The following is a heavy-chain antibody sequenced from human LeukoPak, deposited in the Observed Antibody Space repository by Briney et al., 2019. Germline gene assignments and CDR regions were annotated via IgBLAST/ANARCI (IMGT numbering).Heavy chain of an antibody. Sequence: GGSLRLSCAASGFTFSSYSMNWVRQAPGKGLEWVSYISSSSGIIYADSVRGRFTISRDNAKNSLYLQMNSLRDEDTAAYYCARVLLRGVPGLDYWGQGTLVTVSS. D-gene: IGHD3-10*01. CDR2: ISSSSGII. V-gene: IGHV3-48*02. CDR3: ARVLLRGVPGLDY. J-gene: IGHJ4*02. CDR1: GFTFSSYS.